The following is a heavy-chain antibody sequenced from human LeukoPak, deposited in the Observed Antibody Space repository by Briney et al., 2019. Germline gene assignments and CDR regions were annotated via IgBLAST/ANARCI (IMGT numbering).Heavy chain of an antibody. J-gene: IGHJ4*02. CDR3: ATSGSYGRGDY. D-gene: IGHD1-26*01. CDR1: GGSISSYY. V-gene: IGHV4-59*01. CDR2: IYYSGST. Sequence: PSETLSLTCTVSGGSISSYYWSWIRQPPGKGLEWIGYIYYSGSTNYNLSLKSRVTISVDTSKNQFSLKLSSVTAADTAVYYCATSGSYGRGDYWGQGTLVTVSS.